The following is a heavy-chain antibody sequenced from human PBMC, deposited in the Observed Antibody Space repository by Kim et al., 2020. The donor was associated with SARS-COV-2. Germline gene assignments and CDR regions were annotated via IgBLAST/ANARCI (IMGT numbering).Heavy chain of an antibody. CDR1: GFTFSSYA. J-gene: IGHJ6*02. D-gene: IGHD3-9*01. CDR3: AKELHDYDILTGYYFGAYYYSGMDV. Sequence: GGSLRLSCAASGFTFSSYAMSWVRQAPGKGLEWVSAISGSGGSTYYADSVKGRFTISRDNSKNTLYLQMNSLRAEDTAVYYCAKELHDYDILTGYYFGAYYYSGMDVWGQGTTVTVSS. CDR2: ISGSGGST. V-gene: IGHV3-23*01.